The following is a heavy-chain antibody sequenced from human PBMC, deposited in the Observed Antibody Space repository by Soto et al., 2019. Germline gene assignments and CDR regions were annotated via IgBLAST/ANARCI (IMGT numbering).Heavy chain of an antibody. Sequence: PSETLSLTCTVSVGSIISGDWSWIRQPPGKGLEWIGYISYSGNTNYNPSLKSRVTMSVDTPKNQFSLRLSSVTTADTAVYYCAGLRGYAGSPIDYWGQGTLVTVSS. D-gene: IGHD2-15*01. J-gene: IGHJ4*02. CDR1: VGSIISGD. CDR3: AGLRGYAGSPIDY. V-gene: IGHV4-59*01. CDR2: ISYSGNT.